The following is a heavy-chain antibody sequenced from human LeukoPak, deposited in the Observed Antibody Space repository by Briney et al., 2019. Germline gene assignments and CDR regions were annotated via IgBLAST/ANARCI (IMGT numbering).Heavy chain of an antibody. CDR2: INHSGST. J-gene: IGHJ3*02. V-gene: IGHV4-34*01. D-gene: IGHD2-2*01. CDR3: ARAPRNLYCSSTSCYWIDAFDI. Sequence: PSETLSLTCAVYGGSFSGYYWSWIRQPPGKGLEWIGEINHSGSTNYNPSLKSRVTISVDTSKNQFSLKLSSVTAADTAVYYCARAPRNLYCSSTSCYWIDAFDIWGQGTMVTVSS. CDR1: GGSFSGYY.